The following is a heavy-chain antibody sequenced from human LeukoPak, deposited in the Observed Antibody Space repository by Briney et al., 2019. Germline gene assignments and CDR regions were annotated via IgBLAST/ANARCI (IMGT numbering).Heavy chain of an antibody. V-gene: IGHV3-23*01. CDR1: GFTFSDFA. CDR2: ISGSGSRT. D-gene: IGHD6-19*01. J-gene: IGHJ4*02. Sequence: GGSLRLSCAASGFTFSDFAMSWVRQAPGKGLEWVSGISGSGSRTDYAGSVKGRFTISRDNSKNIVFLQMNSLRAEATAVYYGAKDLPDMSVGSTARAPYYCASWGQGNL. CDR3: AKDLPDMSVGSTARAPYYCAS.